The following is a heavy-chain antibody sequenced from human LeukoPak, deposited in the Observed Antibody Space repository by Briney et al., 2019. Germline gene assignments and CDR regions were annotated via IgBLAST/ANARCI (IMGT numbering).Heavy chain of an antibody. D-gene: IGHD3-16*01. J-gene: IGHJ4*02. CDR3: VSWPGEDGIDPAY. CDR2: INQDGSEK. CDR1: RLPFRTNW. Sequence: GEPLTLLCAASRLPFRTNWMSRVRQAPRKGLHRMAHINQDGSEKYYVDSVKGRFTISRDNAKNSLYLRMNSLRADDTAVYYCVSWPGEDGIDPAYWGQGTLVTVSS. V-gene: IGHV3-7*01.